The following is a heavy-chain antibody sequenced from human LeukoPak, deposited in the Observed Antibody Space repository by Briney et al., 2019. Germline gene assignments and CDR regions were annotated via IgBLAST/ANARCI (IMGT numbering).Heavy chain of an antibody. V-gene: IGHV3-23*01. CDR3: AKMVAASDY. J-gene: IGHJ4*02. Sequence: GGSLRLSCAASGLTFSTYAMSWVRQAPGKGLEWVSGISGSGGSTYYADSVKGRFTISRDNSKNTLYLQMNSLRAEDTAVYYCAKMVAASDYWGQGTLVTVSS. CDR2: ISGSGGST. CDR1: GLTFSTYA. D-gene: IGHD6-13*01.